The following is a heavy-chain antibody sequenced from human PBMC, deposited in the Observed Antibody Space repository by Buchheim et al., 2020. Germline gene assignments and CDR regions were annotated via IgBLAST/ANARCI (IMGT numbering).Heavy chain of an antibody. CDR1: GYTFTSYA. V-gene: IGHV1-3*01. CDR2: INAGNGNT. Sequence: QVQLVQSGAEVKKPGASVKVSCKASGYTFTSYAMHWVRQAPGQRLEWMGWINAGNGNTKYSQKFQGRVTITRDTSASTAHMELSSLGSEDTAVYYCARDGYSGYSLLDYYMDVWGKGTT. J-gene: IGHJ6*03. D-gene: IGHD5-12*01. CDR3: ARDGYSGYSLLDYYMDV.